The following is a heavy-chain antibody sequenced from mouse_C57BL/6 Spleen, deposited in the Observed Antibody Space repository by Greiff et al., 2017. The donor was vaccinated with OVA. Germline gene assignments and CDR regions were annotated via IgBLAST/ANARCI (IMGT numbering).Heavy chain of an antibody. D-gene: IGHD2-5*01. CDR1: GFTFSSYG. V-gene: IGHV5-6*01. J-gene: IGHJ2*01. Sequence: EVQLQESGGDLVKPGGSLKLSCAASGFTFSSYGMSWVRQTPDKRLEWVATISSGGSYTYYPDSVKGRFTISRDNAKNTLYLQMSSLKSEDTAMYYCARLYSNSTDWGQGTTLTVSS. CDR3: ARLYSNSTD. CDR2: ISSGGSYT.